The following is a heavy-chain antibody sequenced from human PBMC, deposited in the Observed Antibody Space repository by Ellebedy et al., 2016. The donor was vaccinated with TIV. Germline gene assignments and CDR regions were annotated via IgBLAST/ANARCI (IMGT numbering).Heavy chain of an antibody. Sequence: GESLKISCAASELTISSTYMSWVRQAPGKGLEWVSVIFIDGTTYYADSVRGRFTISRDTSKNTLYIQLDRLRAEDTALYYCATETYNDVDPDVWGIFDTWGQGTMVTVSS. D-gene: IGHD3-16*01. J-gene: IGHJ3*02. CDR2: IFIDGTT. V-gene: IGHV3-66*01. CDR3: ATETYNDVDPDVWGIFDT. CDR1: ELTISSTY.